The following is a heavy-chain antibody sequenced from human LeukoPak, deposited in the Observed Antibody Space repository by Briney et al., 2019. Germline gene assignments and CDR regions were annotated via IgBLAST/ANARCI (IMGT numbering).Heavy chain of an antibody. Sequence: SVTLSLTCAVYGESFSACFWNWIRQSPGEPVEYLGEINHCGSSHYNPSLKTRVTLSVDTSKNQFSLKLTSVTAADTAVYFCARGSSFDGYCSAGACDAGYYDSWGQGTPVTVSS. V-gene: IGHV4-34*01. CDR1: GESFSACF. CDR2: INHCGSS. D-gene: IGHD2-15*01. J-gene: IGHJ4*02. CDR3: ARGSSFDGYCSAGACDAGYYDS.